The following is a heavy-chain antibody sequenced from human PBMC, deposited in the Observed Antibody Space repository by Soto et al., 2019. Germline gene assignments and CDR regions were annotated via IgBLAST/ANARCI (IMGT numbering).Heavy chain of an antibody. J-gene: IGHJ6*02. CDR2: ISYDGSNK. V-gene: IGHV3-30-3*01. CDR1: GFTFSSYA. D-gene: IGHD6-13*01. Sequence: QVQLVESGGGVVQPGRSLRLSCAASGFTFSSYAMHWVRQAPGKGLEWVAVISYDGSNKYYADSVKGRFTISRDNSKNTLYLQMNSLRAEDTAVYYCARDRVAAAGGFYYYFGMDVWGQGTTVTVSS. CDR3: ARDRVAAAGGFYYYFGMDV.